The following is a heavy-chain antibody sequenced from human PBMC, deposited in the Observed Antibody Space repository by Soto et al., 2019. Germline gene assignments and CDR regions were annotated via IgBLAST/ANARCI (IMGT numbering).Heavy chain of an antibody. CDR2: ISFDGRYK. V-gene: IGHV3-30*18. CDR3: AKDLDVTRTGYYHYGMDV. Sequence: GGSLRLSCVGSKFTFSDYGMHWVRQAPGRGLEWVALISFDGRYKYYGDSVKDRFTIARDNSKNTLYLQMNGLRPEDTAVYYCAKDLDVTRTGYYHYGMDVWGQGTTVTVSS. CDR1: KFTFSDYG. J-gene: IGHJ6*02.